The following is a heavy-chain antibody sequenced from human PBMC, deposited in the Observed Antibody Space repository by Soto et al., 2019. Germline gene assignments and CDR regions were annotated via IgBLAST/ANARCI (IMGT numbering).Heavy chain of an antibody. D-gene: IGHD5-18*01. J-gene: IGHJ6*02. Sequence: PGGSLRLSCAASGFTFSSYAMSWVRQAPGKGLEWVSAISGSGGSTYYADSVKGRFTISRDNSKNTLYLQMNSLRAEDTAVYYCAKAVFGTAMDSYYYGMEVWGQGTTVTVSS. V-gene: IGHV3-23*01. CDR1: GFTFSSYA. CDR3: AKAVFGTAMDSYYYGMEV. CDR2: ISGSGGST.